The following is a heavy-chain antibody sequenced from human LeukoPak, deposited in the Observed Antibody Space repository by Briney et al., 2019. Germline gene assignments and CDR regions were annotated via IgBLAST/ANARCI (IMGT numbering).Heavy chain of an antibody. CDR2: FNPEGGAT. D-gene: IGHD2/OR15-2a*01. CDR1: RYTLTELS. V-gene: IGHV1-24*01. Sequence: RWASVKVSCKASRYTLTELSMHWVRQAPGKGLEWMAGFNPEGGATIYAQKFQGRVTMTEDTSTDTAYMELSSLRSEDTAVYYCATLTAGRPLHFDYYYGTDVMGQGTTVTVSS. J-gene: IGHJ6*02. CDR3: ATLTAGRPLHFDYYYGTDV.